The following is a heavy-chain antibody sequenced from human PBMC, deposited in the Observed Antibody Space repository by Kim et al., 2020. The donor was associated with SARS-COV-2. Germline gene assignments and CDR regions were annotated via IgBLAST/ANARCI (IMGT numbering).Heavy chain of an antibody. Sequence: ASVKVSCKASGYTFTSYAMNWVRQAPGQGLEWMGWINTNTGNPTYAQGFTGRFVFSLDTSVSTAYLQISSLKAEDTAVYYCARGGNYDILTGYYGYYYYGMDVWGQGTTVTVSS. D-gene: IGHD3-9*01. CDR2: INTNTGNP. J-gene: IGHJ6*02. V-gene: IGHV7-4-1*02. CDR1: GYTFTSYA. CDR3: ARGGNYDILTGYYGYYYYGMDV.